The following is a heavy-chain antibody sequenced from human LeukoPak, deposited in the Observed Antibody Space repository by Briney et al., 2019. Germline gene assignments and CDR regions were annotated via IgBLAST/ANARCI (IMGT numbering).Heavy chain of an antibody. J-gene: IGHJ4*02. CDR2: IALGINER. CDR3: ARSESTMTTWSMDY. Sequence: GGSLRLSCVVSGFIFSRYRMTWVRQAPGKGLEWVATIALGINERYYVDSVEGRFTISRDNAKNSVYLQMNSLRAEDTAVYYCARSESTMTTWSMDYWGQGTLVTVSS. D-gene: IGHD5/OR15-5a*01. V-gene: IGHV3-7*01. CDR1: GFIFSRYR.